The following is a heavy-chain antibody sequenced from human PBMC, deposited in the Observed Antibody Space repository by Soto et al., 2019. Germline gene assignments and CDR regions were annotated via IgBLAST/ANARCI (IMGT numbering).Heavy chain of an antibody. J-gene: IGHJ4*02. CDR2: VSYDGINK. Sequence: QVQLVESGGGVVQSGRSLRLSCAASGFTFSSYGMHWVRQAPGKGLEWVALVSYDGINKYYADSVKGRFTISRDNSKNTLYLQMNSLRAEDTAVYYCAKAGEALVIPAAVDYWGQGTLVTVSS. CDR3: AKAGEALVIPAAVDY. D-gene: IGHD2-2*01. CDR1: GFTFSSYG. V-gene: IGHV3-30*18.